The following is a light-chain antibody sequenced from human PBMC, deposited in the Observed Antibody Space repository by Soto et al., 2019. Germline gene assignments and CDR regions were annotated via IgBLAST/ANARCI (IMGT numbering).Light chain of an antibody. CDR1: GSNIGSNT. CDR2: SDH. V-gene: IGLV1-44*01. J-gene: IGLJ2*01. CDR3: TTWDDSLNGPV. Sequence: QSVLTQPPSAPGTPGQRVTISCSGSGSNIGSNTVGWYQQLTGTAPKLLIYSDHQRPSGVPDRFSGSKSGSSASLAISGLQSEDEADYYCTTWDDSLNGPVFGGGTKLTVL.